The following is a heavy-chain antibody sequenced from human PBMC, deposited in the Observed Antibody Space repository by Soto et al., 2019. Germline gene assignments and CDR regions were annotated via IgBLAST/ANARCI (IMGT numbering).Heavy chain of an antibody. CDR3: ARYCTNGVCYGPAGGVYYYYGMVV. CDR1: GYTFTSYG. V-gene: IGHV1-18*04. J-gene: IGHJ6*02. Sequence: ASVNVSCKASGYTFTSYGISWVRQAPGQGLEWMGWISAYNGNTNYAQKLQGRVTMTTDTSTSTAYMELRTLRSDDTAVYYCARYCTNGVCYGPAGGVYYYYGMVVWGQGTTVTVSS. CDR2: ISAYNGNT. D-gene: IGHD2-8*01.